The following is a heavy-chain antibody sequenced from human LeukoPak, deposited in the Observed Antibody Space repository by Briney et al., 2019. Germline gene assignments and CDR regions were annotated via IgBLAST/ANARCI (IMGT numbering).Heavy chain of an antibody. CDR3: ARGTTKRYYYDTSGYYVK. Sequence: SETLSLTCTVSGGSINSYYWGWVRQPPGKGVEWMGYIYYSGSTNYNPSLKSRVTISLDTSKTQFPLNLRSVTAADTAVYYCARGTTKRYYYDTSGYYVKWGQGTLVTVSS. J-gene: IGHJ4*02. CDR2: IYYSGST. D-gene: IGHD3-22*01. CDR1: GGSINSYY. V-gene: IGHV4-59*01.